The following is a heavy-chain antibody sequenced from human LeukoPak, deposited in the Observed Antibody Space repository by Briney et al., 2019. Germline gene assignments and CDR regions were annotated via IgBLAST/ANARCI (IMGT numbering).Heavy chain of an antibody. D-gene: IGHD1-1*01. CDR1: GCTMNSYY. V-gene: IGHV4-59*08. CDR2: IYYSGST. CDR3: ARHVGLQPVDY. Sequence: SETLSLTCSVSGCTMNSYYWNWIRQSPGKGLEWIGYIYYSGSTNYNPSLKSRVTISVDTSKNQFSLKLSSVTAADTAVYYCARHVGLQPVDYWGQGTLVTVSS. J-gene: IGHJ4*02.